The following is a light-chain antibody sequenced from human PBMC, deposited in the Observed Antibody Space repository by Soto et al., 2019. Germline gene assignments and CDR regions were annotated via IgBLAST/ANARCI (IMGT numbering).Light chain of an antibody. Sequence: DIQMTQSPSSLSASVGDRVTITCRASQGISNYLAWYQQKPGKVPKLLIYATSTLQSGVPSRFSGSGSGTDFTLSISSLQPEDVSTYYCQKYNSAPWTFGQGTKVEIK. CDR1: QGISNY. CDR2: ATS. CDR3: QKYNSAPWT. V-gene: IGKV1-27*01. J-gene: IGKJ1*01.